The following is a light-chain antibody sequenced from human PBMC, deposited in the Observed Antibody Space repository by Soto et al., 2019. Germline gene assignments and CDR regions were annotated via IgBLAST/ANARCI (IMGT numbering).Light chain of an antibody. CDR3: QQGFSAPPWT. V-gene: IGKV1-39*01. Sequence: DIPMTQSPSSLSASVGDRVTITCRTSQNINNYLNWYQQRPGKAPKVLIYDASSLQRGVPSRFSGSGSGTDFTLTISSPQPEDFATYYCQQGFSAPPWTFGQGTKVEI. J-gene: IGKJ1*01. CDR2: DAS. CDR1: QNINNY.